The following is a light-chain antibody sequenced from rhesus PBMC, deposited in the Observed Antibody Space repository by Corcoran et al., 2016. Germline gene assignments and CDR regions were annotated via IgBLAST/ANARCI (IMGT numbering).Light chain of an antibody. V-gene: IGKV1-25*01. CDR1: QGISKY. Sequence: DIQMTQSPSSLSASVGDTVTITCQASQGISKYLAWYQQKPGKAPKLLIYDASTLQSGVPSRFSGCGSGTEFTFPISSLQPEDFATSYCQQHNSYPPTFGGGTKVELQ. J-gene: IGKJ4*01. CDR3: QQHNSYPPT. CDR2: DAS.